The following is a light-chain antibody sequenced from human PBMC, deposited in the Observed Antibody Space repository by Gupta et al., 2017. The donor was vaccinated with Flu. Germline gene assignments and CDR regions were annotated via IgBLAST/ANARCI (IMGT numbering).Light chain of an antibody. CDR2: DVT. J-gene: IGLJ2*01. V-gene: IGLV2-14*04. CDR3: SADTSNTLLVV. CDR1: SRDGGGYDY. Sequence: SRDGGGYDYVSGYQQHPGKAPKLMIYDVTKRPSVGSKSFSGSKSGNTASLTITGRQAEDEAEYYCSADTSNTLLVVFGGGTKLTVL.